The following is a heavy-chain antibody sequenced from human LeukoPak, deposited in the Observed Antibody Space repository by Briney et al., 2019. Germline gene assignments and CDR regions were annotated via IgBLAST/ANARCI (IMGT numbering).Heavy chain of an antibody. V-gene: IGHV3-30-3*01. J-gene: IGHJ6*02. Sequence: PGRSLRLSCAASGFTFSSYAMPWVRQAPGKGLEWVAVISYDGSNKYYADSVKGRFTISRDNSKNTLYLQMNSLRAEDTAVYYCTRNYGEVPAAIALYYYYGMDVWGQGTMVTVSS. CDR1: GFTFSSYA. CDR2: ISYDGSNK. D-gene: IGHD2-2*02. CDR3: TRNYGEVPAAIALYYYYGMDV.